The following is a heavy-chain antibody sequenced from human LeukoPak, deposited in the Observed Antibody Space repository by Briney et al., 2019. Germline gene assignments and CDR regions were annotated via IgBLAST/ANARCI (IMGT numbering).Heavy chain of an antibody. CDR2: IRQDGSEQ. CDR1: GFTFGSYY. D-gene: IGHD1-14*01. V-gene: IGHV3-7*01. CDR3: ARTRTQVSYRGFDY. J-gene: IGHJ4*02. Sequence: GGSLRLSCEASGFTFGSYYMGWVRRAPGKGLEWVANIRQDGSEQYYVDSVKGRFTISRDNAKNSLYLQMSGLRVEDTAVYYCARTRTQVSYRGFDYWGQGTPVTVSS.